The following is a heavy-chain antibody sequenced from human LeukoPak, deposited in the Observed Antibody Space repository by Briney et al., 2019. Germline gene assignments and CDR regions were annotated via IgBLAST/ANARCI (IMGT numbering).Heavy chain of an antibody. CDR1: GYTFTSYD. CDR3: ARGLSSSRRFDH. D-gene: IGHD6-13*01. Sequence: ASVKVSCKASGYTFTSYDINWVRQATGQGLEWMGWMNPNSGNTGYAQKFQGRVTMTRNTSISTAYMELSSLRSEDTAVYYCARGLSSSRRFDHWGQGTLVTVSS. CDR2: MNPNSGNT. V-gene: IGHV1-8*01. J-gene: IGHJ4*02.